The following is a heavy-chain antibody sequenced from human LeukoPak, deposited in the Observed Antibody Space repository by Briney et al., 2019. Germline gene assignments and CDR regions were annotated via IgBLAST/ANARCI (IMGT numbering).Heavy chain of an antibody. J-gene: IGHJ4*02. D-gene: IGHD4-17*01. CDR3: ARDLYGDDYFDY. CDR2: IYYDGST. CDR1: GGSISSYY. V-gene: IGHV4-59*01. Sequence: NPSETLSLTCTVSGGSISSYYWNWIRQPPGKGLEWIGYIYYDGSTDYNPSLKSRVTISVDTSKNKFSLKLSSVTAADTAVYYCARDLYGDDYFDYWGQGTLVTVSS.